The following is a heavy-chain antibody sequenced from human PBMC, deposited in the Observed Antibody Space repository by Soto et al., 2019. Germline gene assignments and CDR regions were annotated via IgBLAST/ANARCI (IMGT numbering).Heavy chain of an antibody. J-gene: IGHJ4*02. Sequence: QVQLVQSGAEVKKPGASVKVSCKASGYTFTSYDINWVRQATGQGLEWMGWMNPNSGNTGYAQKFQGRVTMTRNTSISTAYMALRSLSSEETVVYYWAREGGGWYIAANYYFDYWGQGTLVTVSS. CDR3: AREGGGWYIAANYYFDY. CDR2: MNPNSGNT. CDR1: GYTFTSYD. D-gene: IGHD6-19*01. V-gene: IGHV1-8*01.